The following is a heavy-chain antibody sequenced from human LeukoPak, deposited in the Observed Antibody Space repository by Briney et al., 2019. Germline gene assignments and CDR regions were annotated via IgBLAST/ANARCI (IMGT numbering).Heavy chain of an antibody. V-gene: IGHV3-23*01. Sequence: GGSLRLSCVVSGFTFSSYAMSWVRQAPGKGLEWVSGLSANGGTTYYVDSVKGRFTISRDNPKNTLYVQMISLRAEDTAVYYCAAQWLLHGAFDIWGQGTTVTVSS. CDR3: AAQWLLHGAFDI. CDR1: GFTFSSYA. J-gene: IGHJ3*02. D-gene: IGHD6-19*01. CDR2: LSANGGTT.